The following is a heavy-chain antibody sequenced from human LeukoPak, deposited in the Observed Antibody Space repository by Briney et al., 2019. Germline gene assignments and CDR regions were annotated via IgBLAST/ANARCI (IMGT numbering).Heavy chain of an antibody. J-gene: IGHJ4*02. CDR2: MNPNSGNT. D-gene: IGHD3-10*01. CDR1: GYTFTSYD. CDR3: ARAIWFGELTSDY. Sequence: GASVKVSCKASGYTFTSYDINWVRQATGQGLEWMGWMNPNSGNTGYAQKFQGRVTMTRNTSISTAYMELSSPRSEDTAVYYCARAIWFGELTSDYWGQGTLVTVSS. V-gene: IGHV1-8*01.